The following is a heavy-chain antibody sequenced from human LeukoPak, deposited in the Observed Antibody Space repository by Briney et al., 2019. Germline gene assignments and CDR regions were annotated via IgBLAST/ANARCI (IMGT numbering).Heavy chain of an antibody. J-gene: IGHJ4*02. CDR3: ARSRVYSYGLIN. CDR1: GFTFSSYA. Sequence: PGGSLRLSCAASGFTFSSYAMHWVRQAPGKGLEWVAVISYDGSNKYYADSVKGRFTISRDNSKNTLYLQMNSLRAEDTAVYYCARSRVYSYGLINWGQGTLVTVSS. D-gene: IGHD5-18*01. V-gene: IGHV3-30*04. CDR2: ISYDGSNK.